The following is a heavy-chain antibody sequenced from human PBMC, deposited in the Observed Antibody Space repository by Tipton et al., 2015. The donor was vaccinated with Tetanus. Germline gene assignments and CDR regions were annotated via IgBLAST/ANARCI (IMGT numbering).Heavy chain of an antibody. CDR1: GYSFSSND. Sequence: QLVQSGAEVEKPGASVKVSCKTSGYSFSSNDINWVRQAAGQGFEWMGWMNPYTGNTGYAPKFQGRVTMTRSTSLSTAYMELKSLRSEDTAVYYCARPVKQWLVPVDSWGQGTLVTVSS. J-gene: IGHJ4*02. CDR3: ARPVKQWLVPVDS. V-gene: IGHV1-8*01. CDR2: MNPYTGNT. D-gene: IGHD6-19*01.